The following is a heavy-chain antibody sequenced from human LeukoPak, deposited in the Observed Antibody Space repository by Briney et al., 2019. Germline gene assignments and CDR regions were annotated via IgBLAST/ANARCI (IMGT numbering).Heavy chain of an antibody. D-gene: IGHD6-19*01. CDR2: ISSSSSTI. V-gene: IGHV3-48*01. Sequence: RGSLRLSCAASGFTFSNYNMNWVRQAPGKGLEWVSYISSSSSTIYYADSVKGRFTISRDNAKNSLYLQMNSLRAEDTAVYYCATYSSGLVDYWGQGTLVTVSS. CDR1: GFTFSNYN. J-gene: IGHJ4*02. CDR3: ATYSSGLVDY.